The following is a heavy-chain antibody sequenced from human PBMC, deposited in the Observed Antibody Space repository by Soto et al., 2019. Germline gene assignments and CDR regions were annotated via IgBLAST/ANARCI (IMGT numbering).Heavy chain of an antibody. J-gene: IGHJ4*02. CDR3: ARRAETNGWDGFGADKYYFDF. V-gene: IGHV1-8*01. D-gene: IGHD6-19*01. CDR1: GYTFTSYD. CDR2: MNPNTGNS. Sequence: GASVKASCKASGYTFTSYDIYWLRQATGQGLAGMGWMNPNTGNSAYAQKFQGRVTVTSDTSINTVHMELSSLRSEDTAVYYCARRAETNGWDGFGADKYYFDFWGQGTLVTVS.